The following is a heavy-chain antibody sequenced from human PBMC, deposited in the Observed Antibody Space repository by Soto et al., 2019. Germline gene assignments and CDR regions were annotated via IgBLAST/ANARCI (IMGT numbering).Heavy chain of an antibody. V-gene: IGHV3-7*01. CDR3: ASNRTRHIF. J-gene: IGHJ4*02. CDR2: IKGDGSET. CDR1: GFTFGGYW. Sequence: EVPLVESGGGLVQPGGSLRLSCAASGFTFGGYWMTWVRQAPGRGLEWVAGIKGDGSETYSVDSVKVRFTISRDNSKNSLYLQLNSLRAEDTAVYYCASNRTRHIFWGRGALVTVSS. D-gene: IGHD6-6*01.